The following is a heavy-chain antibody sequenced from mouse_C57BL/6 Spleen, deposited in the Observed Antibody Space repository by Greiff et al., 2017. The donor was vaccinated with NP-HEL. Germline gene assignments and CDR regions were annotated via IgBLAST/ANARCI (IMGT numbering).Heavy chain of an antibody. CDR2: IRNKANNHAT. D-gene: IGHD2-2*01. Sequence: EVQRVESGGGLVQPGGSMKLSCAASGFTFSDAWMDWVRQSPETGLEWVAEIRNKANNHATYYAESVKGRFTISRDDSKSSVYLQMNSLRAEDTGIYYCTLGSYWYFDVWGTGTTVTVSS. V-gene: IGHV6-6*01. CDR1: GFTFSDAW. CDR3: TLGSYWYFDV. J-gene: IGHJ1*03.